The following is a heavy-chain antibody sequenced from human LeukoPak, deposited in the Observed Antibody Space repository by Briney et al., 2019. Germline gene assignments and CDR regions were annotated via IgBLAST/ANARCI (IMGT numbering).Heavy chain of an antibody. Sequence: PGGSLRLSCAASGFTFSSYAMHWVRQAPGKGLEWVAVISYDGSNKYYADSVKGRFTISRDISKNTLYLQMNSLRAEDTAVYYCARDRFWSVVPAAIPYYFDYWGQGTLVTVSS. CDR3: ARDRFWSVVPAAIPYYFDY. J-gene: IGHJ4*02. CDR1: GFTFSSYA. CDR2: ISYDGSNK. D-gene: IGHD2-2*01. V-gene: IGHV3-30*04.